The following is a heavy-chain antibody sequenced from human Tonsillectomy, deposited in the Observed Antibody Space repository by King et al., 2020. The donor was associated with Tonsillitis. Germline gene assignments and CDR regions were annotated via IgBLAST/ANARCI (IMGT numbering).Heavy chain of an antibody. D-gene: IGHD3-10*01. CDR2: ISTSGSYP. Sequence: VQLVESGGGLVKPGGSLKLSCAASGFTFSDYYMNWVRQAPGKGLEWVSYISTSGSYPEYADSVKGRFSISRDNAKNSLSLQLNSLRAEDTAVYYCARGGEISYFYYMDVWGKGTTVTVSS. CDR3: ARGGEISYFYYMDV. J-gene: IGHJ6*03. CDR1: GFTFSDYY. V-gene: IGHV3-11*06.